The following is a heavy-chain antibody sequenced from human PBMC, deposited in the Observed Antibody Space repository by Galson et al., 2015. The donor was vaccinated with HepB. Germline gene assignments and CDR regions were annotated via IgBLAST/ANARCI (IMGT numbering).Heavy chain of an antibody. Sequence: QSGAEVKKPGESLKISCKGSGYSFTSYWIGWVRQMPGKGLEWMGIIYPGDSDTRYSPSFQGQVTISADKSTSTAYLQWSSLKASDTAMYYCARAYSSRGDNNWFDPWGQGTLVTVSS. V-gene: IGHV5-51*01. CDR1: GYSFTSYW. CDR3: ARAYSSRGDNNWFDP. J-gene: IGHJ5*02. D-gene: IGHD6-13*01. CDR2: IYPGDSDT.